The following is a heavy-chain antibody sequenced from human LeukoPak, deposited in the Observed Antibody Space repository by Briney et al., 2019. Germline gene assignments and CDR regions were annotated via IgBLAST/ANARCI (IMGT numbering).Heavy chain of an antibody. V-gene: IGHV4-59*08. D-gene: IGHD1-26*01. J-gene: IGHJ4*02. Sequence: SETLSLTCTVSGGSISGYYWSWIRQPPGKGLEWIGSIYYSGTTYYNPSLKSRVTISVDTSKSQFSLKLSSVTAADTAVYYCARSVGLDYWGQGTLVTVSS. CDR2: IYYSGTT. CDR3: ARSVGLDY. CDR1: GGSISGYY.